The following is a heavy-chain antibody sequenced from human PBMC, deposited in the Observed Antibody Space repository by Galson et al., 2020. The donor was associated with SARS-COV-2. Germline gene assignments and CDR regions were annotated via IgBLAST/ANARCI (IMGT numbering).Heavy chain of an antibody. J-gene: IGHJ2*01. CDR3: ARAGWELWYFDL. CDR1: GGSISSSNW. CDR2: IYHSGSN. V-gene: IGHV4-4*02. Sequence: ASETLSLTCAVSGGSISSSNWWSWVRQPPGKGLEWIGEIYHSGSNNYNPALKSRVTISVDKSKNQFYLKLSTVNAADTAVYYCARAGWELWYFDLWGRGTLVTVSS. D-gene: IGHD1-26*01.